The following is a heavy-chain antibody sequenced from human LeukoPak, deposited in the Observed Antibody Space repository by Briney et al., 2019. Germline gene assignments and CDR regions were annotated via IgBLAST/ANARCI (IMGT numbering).Heavy chain of an antibody. CDR1: GFSLSTNGMR. CDR2: IDWDNDK. Sequence: SGPALVKPTQTLTLTCTFSGFSLSTNGMRASWIRQPPGKALEWLARIDWDNDKFYSTSLRTRLTIFKNTSKNQVVLTMTNMDPVDTATYYCARSSDGSFYDYWGQGTLVTASS. CDR3: ARSSDGSFYDY. D-gene: IGHD1-26*01. J-gene: IGHJ4*02. V-gene: IGHV2-70*04.